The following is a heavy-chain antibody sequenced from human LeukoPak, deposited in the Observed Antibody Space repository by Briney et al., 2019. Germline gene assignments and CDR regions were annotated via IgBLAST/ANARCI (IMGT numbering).Heavy chain of an antibody. V-gene: IGHV4-59*01. D-gene: IGHD3-22*01. J-gene: IGHJ4*02. CDR2: IYYSGST. CDR3: ASCYYDSSGYYFDY. Sequence: SETLSLTRTVSGGSISSYYWSWIRQPPGKGLEWIGYIYYSGSTNYNPSLKSRVTISVDTSKNQFSLKLSSVTAADTAVYYCASCYYDSSGYYFDYWGQGTLVTVSS. CDR1: GGSISSYY.